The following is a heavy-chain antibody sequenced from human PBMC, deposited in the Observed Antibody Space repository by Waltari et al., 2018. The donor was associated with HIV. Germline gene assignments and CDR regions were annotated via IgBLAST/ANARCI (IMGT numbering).Heavy chain of an antibody. CDR1: GGSISSGDYH. D-gene: IGHD2-2*01. Sequence: QVQLQESGPGLVKPSQTLSLTCTVSGGSISSGDYHWSWIRQPPGKGLEWIGYIYYSGITDYNPSLKWQVTISVDTTKIQFSLEWSSVTAADTAVYYCARGRPRDCTSTSCLSFNDYWGQGTLVTVSS. CDR3: ARGRPRDCTSTSCLSFNDY. V-gene: IGHV4-30-4*01. J-gene: IGHJ4*02. CDR2: IYYSGIT.